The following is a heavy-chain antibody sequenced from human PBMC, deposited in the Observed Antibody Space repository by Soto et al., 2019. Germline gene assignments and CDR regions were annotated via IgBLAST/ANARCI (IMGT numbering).Heavy chain of an antibody. CDR1: GGSISSSSYY. J-gene: IGHJ4*02. V-gene: IGHV4-39*01. CDR3: ARRYSGSYGY. CDR2: IYYSGST. Sequence: QLQLQESGPGLVKPSETLSLTCTVSGGSISSSSYYWGWIRQPPGKGLEWIGSIYYSGSTYCNPSLKSRVTISVDTSKNQSSLKLSSVTAPDAAVYYCARRYSGSYGYWGQGTLITVSS. D-gene: IGHD1-26*01.